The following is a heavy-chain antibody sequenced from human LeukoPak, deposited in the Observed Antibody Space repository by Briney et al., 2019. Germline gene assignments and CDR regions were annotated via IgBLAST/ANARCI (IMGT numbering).Heavy chain of an antibody. CDR2: IIPIFGTA. CDR3: ARDGEKNTAMDIYYYYYGMDV. Sequence: SVKVSCKASGYTFTSYDISWVRQAPGQGLEWMGGIIPIFGTANYAQKFQGRVTITADESTSTAYMELSSLRSEDTAVYYCARDGEKNTAMDIYYYYYGMDVWGKGTTVTVSS. V-gene: IGHV1-69*13. J-gene: IGHJ6*04. CDR1: GYTFTSYD. D-gene: IGHD5-18*01.